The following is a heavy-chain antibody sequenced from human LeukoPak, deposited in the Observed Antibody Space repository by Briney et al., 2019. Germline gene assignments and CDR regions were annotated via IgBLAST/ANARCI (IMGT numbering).Heavy chain of an antibody. CDR3: VRVGYSSVWTPFAMDV. CDR1: GDSVSSNSAA. Sequence: SQTLSLTCAISGDSVSSNSAAWNWIRQSPSRGLEWLGRTYYRSKWYNDYAVSVKSRITINPDTSKNQFSLQLNSVTPEDTAVYYCVRVGYSSVWTPFAMDVWGQGTTVTVSS. J-gene: IGHJ6*02. V-gene: IGHV6-1*01. D-gene: IGHD6-19*01. CDR2: TYYRSKWYN.